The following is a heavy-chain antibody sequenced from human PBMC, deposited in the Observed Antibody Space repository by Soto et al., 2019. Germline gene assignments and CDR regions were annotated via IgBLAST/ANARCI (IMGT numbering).Heavy chain of an antibody. CDR2: ISYDGSNK. V-gene: IGHV3-30*18. D-gene: IGHD6-6*01. Sequence: QVQLVESGGGVVQPGRSLRLSCAASGFTFSSYGMHWVRQAPGKGLEWVAVISYDGSNKYYADSVKGRFTISRDNSKNTLYLQMNSLRAEDTAVYYCAKESEGSSSAWFRYYYYVMDVWGQGTTLTAS. CDR3: AKESEGSSSAWFRYYYYVMDV. CDR1: GFTFSSYG. J-gene: IGHJ6*01.